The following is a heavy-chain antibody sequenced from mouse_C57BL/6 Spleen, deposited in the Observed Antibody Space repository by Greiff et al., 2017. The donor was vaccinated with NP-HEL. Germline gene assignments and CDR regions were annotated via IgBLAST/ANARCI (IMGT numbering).Heavy chain of an antibody. Sequence: QVQLKQPGAELVKPGASVKLSCKASGYTFTSYWMHWVKQRPGQGLEWIGMIHPNSGSTNYNEMFKSKATLTVDKSSSTAYMQLSSLTSEDSAVYYCARDYYGSSYGYFDVWGTGTTVTVSS. D-gene: IGHD1-1*01. CDR2: IHPNSGST. CDR3: ARDYYGSSYGYFDV. J-gene: IGHJ1*03. CDR1: GYTFTSYW. V-gene: IGHV1-64*01.